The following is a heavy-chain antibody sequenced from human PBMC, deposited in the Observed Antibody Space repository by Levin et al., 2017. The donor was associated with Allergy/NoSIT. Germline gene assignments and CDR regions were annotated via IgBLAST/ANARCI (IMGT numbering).Heavy chain of an antibody. CDR3: ARTYDSSGYYAALPYY. V-gene: IGHV3-48*03. Sequence: GGSLRLSCAASGFTFSSYEMNWVRQAPGKGLEWVSYISSSGSTIYYADSVKGRFTISRDNAKNSLYLQMNSLRAEDTAVYYCARTYDSSGYYAALPYYWGQGTLVTVSS. J-gene: IGHJ4*02. CDR2: ISSSGSTI. CDR1: GFTFSSYE. D-gene: IGHD3-22*01.